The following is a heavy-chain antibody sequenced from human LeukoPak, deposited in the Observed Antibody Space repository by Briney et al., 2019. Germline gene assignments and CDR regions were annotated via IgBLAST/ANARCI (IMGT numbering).Heavy chain of an antibody. V-gene: IGHV4-59*08. CDR2: IYYSGST. D-gene: IGHD2-2*01. Sequence: PSETLSLTCTVSGGSISSYYWSWIRQPPGKGLEWIGYIYYSGSTNYNPSLKSRVTISVDTSKNQFSLKLSFVTPADTAVYYCSRRGYCSSTSCPMNGAFDIWGQGTMVTVSS. CDR1: GGSISSYY. J-gene: IGHJ3*02. CDR3: SRRGYCSSTSCPMNGAFDI.